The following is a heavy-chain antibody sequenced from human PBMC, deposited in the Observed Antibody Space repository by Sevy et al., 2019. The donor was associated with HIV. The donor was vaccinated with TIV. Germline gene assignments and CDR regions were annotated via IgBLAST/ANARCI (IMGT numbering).Heavy chain of an antibody. CDR3: ARYVGATYPIDY. CDR1: GFTFSTYW. CDR2: VNGDGSTT. J-gene: IGHJ4*02. V-gene: IGHV3-74*01. D-gene: IGHD1-26*01. Sequence: GGSLRLSCAASGFTFSTYWMHWVRQAPGKGLVWVSRVNGDGSTTNYADSVKGRFTISRDNAKNTLFLQMNSLRAEDTAVYYSARYVGATYPIDYWGQGTLVTVSS.